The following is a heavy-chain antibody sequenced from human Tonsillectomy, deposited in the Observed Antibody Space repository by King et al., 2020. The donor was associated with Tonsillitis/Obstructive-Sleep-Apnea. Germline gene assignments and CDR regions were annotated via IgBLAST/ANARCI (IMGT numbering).Heavy chain of an antibody. CDR3: AGHGGLSSSRAFDY. Sequence: QLQESGPGLVKPSETLSLTCTVSGGSISSSSYYWGWIRQPPGKGLEWIGSIYYSRNTYYNPSLKSRVTISVDTSQNQFSLKLSSVTAADTAVYYCAGHGGLSSSRAFDYWGQGTLVTVSS. D-gene: IGHD6-6*01. CDR2: IYYSRNT. CDR1: GGSISSSSYY. V-gene: IGHV4-39*01. J-gene: IGHJ4*02.